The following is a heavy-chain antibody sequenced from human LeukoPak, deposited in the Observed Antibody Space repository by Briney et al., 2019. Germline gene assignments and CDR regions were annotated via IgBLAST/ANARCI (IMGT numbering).Heavy chain of an antibody. V-gene: IGHV4-59*01. CDR3: ARIAAAFDY. Sequence: SETLSLTCTVSGGSISSYYWSWIRQPPGKGLEWVGYIYYSGSTNYNPSLRSRVTISVDTSKNQFSLKLSSVTAADTAVYYCARIAAAFDYWGQGTLVTVPS. CDR1: GGSISSYY. J-gene: IGHJ4*02. D-gene: IGHD6-13*01. CDR2: IYYSGST.